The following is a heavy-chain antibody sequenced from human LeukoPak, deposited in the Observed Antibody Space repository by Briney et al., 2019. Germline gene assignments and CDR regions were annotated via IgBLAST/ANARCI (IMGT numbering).Heavy chain of an antibody. Sequence: SGGSLRLSCAASGFTFSSYGMHWVRQAPGKGLGWVAHINPDGRDTYYVDSVKGRFTISRDNAQNSMYLQMNSLRVEDTAVYYCTSWGDTTAEYFQRWGQGTLVTVSS. CDR3: TSWGDTTAEYFQR. V-gene: IGHV3-7*01. D-gene: IGHD2-21*02. J-gene: IGHJ1*01. CDR1: GFTFSSYG. CDR2: INPDGRDT.